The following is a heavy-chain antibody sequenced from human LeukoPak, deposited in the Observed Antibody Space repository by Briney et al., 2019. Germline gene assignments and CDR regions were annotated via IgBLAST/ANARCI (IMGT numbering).Heavy chain of an antibody. V-gene: IGHV4-34*01. CDR2: INHSGST. CDR3: ARGLGSSKRALRGTWFDP. J-gene: IGHJ5*02. Sequence: GSLRLSCAASGFTFSDYAMSWVRQPPGKGLEWIGEINHSGSTNYNPSLKSRVTISVDTSKNQFSLKLSSVTAADTAVYYCARGLGSSKRALRGTWFDPWGQGTLVTVSS. CDR1: GFTFSDYA. D-gene: IGHD6-13*01.